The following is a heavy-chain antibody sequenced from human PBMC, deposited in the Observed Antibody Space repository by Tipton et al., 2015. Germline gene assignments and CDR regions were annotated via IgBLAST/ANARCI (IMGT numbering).Heavy chain of an antibody. CDR3: ACQDYDSLTRDYQTVDY. CDR1: GGSVSSGSYY. V-gene: IGHV4-61*01. J-gene: IGHJ4*02. D-gene: IGHD3-9*01. CDR2: ISFSDTT. Sequence: TLSLTCTVSGGSVSSGSYYWSWIRQPPGKGLEWIGYISFSDTTHYNPSLKSRITISLNTSKNQFSLKLTSGTAADTAVYYCACQDYDSLTRDYQTVDYWGQGTLVTVSS.